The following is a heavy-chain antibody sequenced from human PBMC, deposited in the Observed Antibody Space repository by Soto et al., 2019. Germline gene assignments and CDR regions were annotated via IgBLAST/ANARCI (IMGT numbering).Heavy chain of an antibody. D-gene: IGHD3-22*01. CDR1: GGSISSSGYY. CDR2: IYYSGST. V-gene: IGHV4-39*02. J-gene: IGHJ6*02. CDR3: ARDTESYYYDSSGYYLDYYYYGLDV. Sequence: PSETLSLTCTVSGGSISSSGYYWGWIRQPPGKGLEWIGSIYYSGSTYYNPSLKSRVTISVDTSKDQFSLKLSSVTAADTAVYYCARDTESYYYDSSGYYLDYYYYGLDVWGQGTTVTVSS.